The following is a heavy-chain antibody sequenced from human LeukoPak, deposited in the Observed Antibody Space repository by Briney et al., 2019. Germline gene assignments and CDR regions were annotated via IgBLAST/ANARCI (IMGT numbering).Heavy chain of an antibody. CDR1: GFTFSSYS. J-gene: IGHJ3*02. CDR2: ISSSSSYI. V-gene: IGHV3-21*01. D-gene: IGHD2-21*02. CDR3: ARVIRLAYCGGDCYDDAFDI. Sequence: PGGSLRLSCAASGFTFSSYSMNWVRQAPGKGLEWVSSISSSSSYIYYADSVKGRFTISRDNAKNSLYLQMNSLRAEDTAVYYCARVIRLAYCGGDCYDDAFDIWGQGTMVTVS.